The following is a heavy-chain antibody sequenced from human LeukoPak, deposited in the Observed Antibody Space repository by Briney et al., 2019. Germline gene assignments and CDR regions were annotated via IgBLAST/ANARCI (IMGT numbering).Heavy chain of an antibody. CDR2: ISWNSGSI. CDR1: GFTFVDYA. Sequence: GRSLRLSCAASGFTFVDYAMHWVRQAPGKGLEWVSGISWNSGSIGYADSVKGRFTISRDNAKNSLYLQMNSLRAEDTALYYCAKEISPSYDSNPFDTWGQGTMVTVSS. V-gene: IGHV3-9*01. J-gene: IGHJ3*02. CDR3: AKEISPSYDSNPFDT. D-gene: IGHD3-22*01.